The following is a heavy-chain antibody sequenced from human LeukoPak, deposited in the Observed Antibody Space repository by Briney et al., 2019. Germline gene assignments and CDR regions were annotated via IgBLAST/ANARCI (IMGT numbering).Heavy chain of an antibody. CDR3: SRDRHCIGSTCYGL. CDR1: GFTFSGSA. J-gene: IGHJ4*02. Sequence: GGSLRLSCAASGFTFSGSALRWVRQASGKGLEWVGRIRSTADGYATAYAASVKGRFTISRDDSKNTAYLQMDSLKTEDTAVYYCSRDRHCIGSTCYGLWGQGTRVTVSS. CDR2: IRSTADGYAT. D-gene: IGHD2-2*01. V-gene: IGHV3-73*01.